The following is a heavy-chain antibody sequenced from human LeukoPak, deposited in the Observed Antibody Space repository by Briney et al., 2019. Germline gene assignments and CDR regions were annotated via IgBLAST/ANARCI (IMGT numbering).Heavy chain of an antibody. D-gene: IGHD3-22*01. V-gene: IGHV4-59*01. CDR1: GGSISSYY. CDR2: IFSNGST. Sequence: SETLSLTCTVSGGSISSYYWNWIRQSPGKGLEWIGYIFSNGSTNYNPSLQSRVTLSLDTPKNQFSLKLTSVTAADTAVYYCARSRVWWLLREGLDAFDIWGQGTMVTVSS. CDR3: ARSRVWWLLREGLDAFDI. J-gene: IGHJ3*02.